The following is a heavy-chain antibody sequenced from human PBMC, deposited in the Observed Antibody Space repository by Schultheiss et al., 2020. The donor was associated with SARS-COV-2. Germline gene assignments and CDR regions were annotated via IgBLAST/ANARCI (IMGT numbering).Heavy chain of an antibody. CDR3: ARGVHIAVPHAFDI. J-gene: IGHJ3*02. CDR2: IYTSGSA. V-gene: IGHV4-59*10. Sequence: SETLSLTCAVYGGSFSGYYWSWIRQPAGKGLEWIGRIYTSGSANYNPSLKSRLTISLDTSKNQFSLRLSSVTAADTAVYYCARGVHIAVPHAFDIWGQGTMVTVSS. D-gene: IGHD6-19*01. CDR1: GGSFSGYY.